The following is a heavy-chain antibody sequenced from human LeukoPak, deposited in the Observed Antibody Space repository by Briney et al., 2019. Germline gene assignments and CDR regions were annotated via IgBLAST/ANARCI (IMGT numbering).Heavy chain of an antibody. V-gene: IGHV3-7*01. CDR3: ARAPKNSSNYDILTGYYGFFDY. CDR2: IKQDGSEK. Sequence: HPGGSLRLSCAASGFTFSSYWMSWVRQAPGKGLEWVANIKQDGSEKYYVDSVKGRFTISRDNAKNSLYLQMNSLRAEDTAVYYCARAPKNSSNYDILTGYYGFFDYWGQGTLVTVSS. D-gene: IGHD3-9*01. J-gene: IGHJ4*02. CDR1: GFTFSSYW.